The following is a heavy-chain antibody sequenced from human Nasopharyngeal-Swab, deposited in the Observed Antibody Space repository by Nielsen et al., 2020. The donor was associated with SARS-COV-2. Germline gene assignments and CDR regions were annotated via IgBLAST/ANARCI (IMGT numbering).Heavy chain of an antibody. CDR3: AGPLGVGKGPNYGMDV. Sequence: VRQMPGKGLEWMGRIDPSDAYTNYSPSFQGHVTISADKSISTAYLQWSSLKASDTAMYYCAGPLGVGKGPNYGMDVWGQGTTVTVSS. V-gene: IGHV5-10-1*01. D-gene: IGHD3-3*01. J-gene: IGHJ6*02. CDR2: IDPSDAYT.